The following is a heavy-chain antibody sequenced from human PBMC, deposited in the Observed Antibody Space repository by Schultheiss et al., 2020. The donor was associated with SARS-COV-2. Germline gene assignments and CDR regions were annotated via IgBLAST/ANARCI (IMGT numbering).Heavy chain of an antibody. CDR3: ARASFGNTVTIDR. V-gene: IGHV4-59*12. D-gene: IGHD4-17*01. Sequence: SETLSLTCAVYGGSFSGYYWSWIRQPPGKGLEWIGYIYNSGSTNYNPSLKSRVTISVDTSKNQFSLKLSSVTAADTAVYYCARASFGNTVTIDRWGQGTLVTVAS. J-gene: IGHJ5*02. CDR2: IYNSGST. CDR1: GGSFSGYY.